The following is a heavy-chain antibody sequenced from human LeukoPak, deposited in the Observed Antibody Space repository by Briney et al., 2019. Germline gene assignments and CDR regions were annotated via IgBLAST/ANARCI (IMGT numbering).Heavy chain of an antibody. Sequence: SETLSLTCAVYGGSFSGYYWSWIRQPPGKGLEWIGEINHSGSTNYNPSLKSRVTISVDTSKNQFSLKLSSVTAADTAVYYCARGVRGYSYGYPLYYMDVWGKGTTVTVSS. CDR3: ARGVRGYSYGYPLYYMDV. V-gene: IGHV4-34*01. J-gene: IGHJ6*03. CDR2: INHSGST. CDR1: GGSFSGYY. D-gene: IGHD5-18*01.